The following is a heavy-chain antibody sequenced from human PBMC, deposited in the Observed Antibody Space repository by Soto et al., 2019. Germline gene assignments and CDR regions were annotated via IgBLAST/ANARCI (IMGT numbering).Heavy chain of an antibody. V-gene: IGHV3-7*04. CDR2: IKQDGSEK. Sequence: QLGGSLRLSCAASGFTFSSYWMSWVRQAPGKGLEWVANIKQDGSEKYNVDSVKGRFTISRDNAKNSLYLQMNSLRADDTAVYYCARVHGYSSADAFDIWGQGTMVPVSS. D-gene: IGHD5-18*01. CDR3: ARVHGYSSADAFDI. J-gene: IGHJ3*02. CDR1: GFTFSSYW.